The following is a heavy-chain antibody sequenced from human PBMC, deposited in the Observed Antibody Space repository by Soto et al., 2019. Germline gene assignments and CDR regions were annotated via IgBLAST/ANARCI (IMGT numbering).Heavy chain of an antibody. CDR3: ARVRYDFWSGDSPFDY. CDR2: IYSGGST. V-gene: IGHV3-66*01. J-gene: IGHJ4*02. D-gene: IGHD3-3*01. CDR1: GFTVSSNY. Sequence: GGSLRLSCAASGFTVSSNYMSWVRQAPGKGLEWVSVIYSGGSTYYADSVKGRFTISRDNSKNTLYLQMNSLRAEDTAVYYWARVRYDFWSGDSPFDYWGQGTLVTVSS.